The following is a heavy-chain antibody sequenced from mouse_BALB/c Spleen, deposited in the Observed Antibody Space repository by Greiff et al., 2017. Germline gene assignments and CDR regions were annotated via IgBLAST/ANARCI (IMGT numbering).Heavy chain of an antibody. CDR1: GFTFSDYY. D-gene: IGHD2-4*01. J-gene: IGHJ3*01. Sequence: DVMLVESGGGLVKPGGSLKLSCAASGFTFSDYYMYWVRQTPEKRLEWVATISDGGSYTYYPDSVKGRFTISRDNAKNNLYLQMSSLKSEDTAMYYCARDDYDYDGWFAYWGQGTLVTVSA. V-gene: IGHV5-4*02. CDR2: ISDGGSYT. CDR3: ARDDYDYDGWFAY.